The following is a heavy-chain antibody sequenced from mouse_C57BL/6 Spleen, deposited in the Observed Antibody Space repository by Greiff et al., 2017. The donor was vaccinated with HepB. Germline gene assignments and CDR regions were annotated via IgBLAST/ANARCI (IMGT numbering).Heavy chain of an antibody. Sequence: VQLQHSGPELVKPGASVKISCKASGYAFSSSWMNWVKQRPGKGLEWIGRIYPGDGDTNYNGKFKGKATLTADKSSSTAYMQLSSLTSEDSAVYFCARFASGTGYFDYWGQGTTLTVSS. D-gene: IGHD3-3*01. V-gene: IGHV1-82*01. CDR3: ARFASGTGYFDY. CDR1: GYAFSSSW. CDR2: IYPGDGDT. J-gene: IGHJ2*01.